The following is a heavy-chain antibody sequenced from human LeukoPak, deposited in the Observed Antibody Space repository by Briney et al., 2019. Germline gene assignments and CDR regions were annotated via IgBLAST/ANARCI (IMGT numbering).Heavy chain of an antibody. V-gene: IGHV3-15*01. CDR2: IKSTGDGETR. Sequence: GGSLRLSCAASGFTFSIAWMSWVRQAPGQGLEWVGRIKSTGDGETRDYAAPVKDRFIISRDDSKNTLYLQMNSLRTEDTAIYYCAAVGEWLSNAFNTWGQGTLVTVSA. CDR3: AAVGEWLSNAFNT. D-gene: IGHD3-3*01. CDR1: GFTFSIAW. J-gene: IGHJ3*02.